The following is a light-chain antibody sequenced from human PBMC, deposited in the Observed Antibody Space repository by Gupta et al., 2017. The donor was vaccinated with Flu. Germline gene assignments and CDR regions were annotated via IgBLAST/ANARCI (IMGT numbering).Light chain of an antibody. CDR2: VNRDGSH. V-gene: IGLV4-69*01. J-gene: IGLJ3*02. CDR1: SAYLNYD. CDR3: QTEGTGFHMV. Sequence: ASLGASVKLTCTLSSAYLNYDIAWHQQQSEKGPRFLMKVNRDGSHNKGDGIADRFSGSSSGAERYLTISSLQYDEEADYYAQTEGTGFHMVFGGGTKLTVL.